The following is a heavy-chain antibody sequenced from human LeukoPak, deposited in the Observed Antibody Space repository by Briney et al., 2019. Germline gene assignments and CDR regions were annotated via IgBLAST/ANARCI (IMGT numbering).Heavy chain of an antibody. J-gene: IGHJ3*02. CDR2: INPSGGST. D-gene: IGHD3-10*01. CDR1: GYTFTSYY. Sequence: GASVKVSCKASGYTFTSYYMHWVRQAPGQGLEWMGIINPSGGSTSYAQKFQGRVTMTRDTSTSTVYMELSSLRPEDTALYYCAKEGDYYGSGSHRDAFDMWGQGTMVTVSS. V-gene: IGHV1-46*01. CDR3: AKEGDYYGSGSHRDAFDM.